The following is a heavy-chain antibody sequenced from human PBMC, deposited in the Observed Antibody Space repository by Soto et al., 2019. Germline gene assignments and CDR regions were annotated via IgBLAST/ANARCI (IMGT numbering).Heavy chain of an antibody. V-gene: IGHV4-34*01. CDR3: ASTSAARGQDI. CDR2: INHSGST. Sequence: PSETLSLTCAVYGGSFSGYYWSWIRQPPGKGLEWIGEINHSGSTNYNPSLKSRVTISVDTSKNQFSLKLSSVTAADTAVYYCASTSAARGQDIWGQGTMVTVS. J-gene: IGHJ3*02. D-gene: IGHD6-25*01. CDR1: GGSFSGYY.